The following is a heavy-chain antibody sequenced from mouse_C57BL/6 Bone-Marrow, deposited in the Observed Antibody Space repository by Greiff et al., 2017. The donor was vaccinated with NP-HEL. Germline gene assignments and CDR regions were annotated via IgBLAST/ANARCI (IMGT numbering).Heavy chain of an antibody. D-gene: IGHD2-3*01. Sequence: EVQLQQSGAELVRPGASVKLSCTASGFNIKDDYMHWVKQRPEQGLEWIGWIDPENGDTEYASKFQGKATITADTSSNTAYLQLSSLTSEDTAVYYCTTGYDYFDYWGQGTTRTVSS. CDR1: GFNIKDDY. V-gene: IGHV14-4*01. CDR3: TTGYDYFDY. J-gene: IGHJ2*01. CDR2: IDPENGDT.